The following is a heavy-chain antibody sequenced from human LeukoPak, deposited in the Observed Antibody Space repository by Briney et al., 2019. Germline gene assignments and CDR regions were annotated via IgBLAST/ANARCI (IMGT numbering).Heavy chain of an antibody. V-gene: IGHV4-34*01. CDR1: GGSFSGYY. Sequence: SETLSLTCAVYGGSFSGYYWSWIRQPPGKGLEWIGEINHSGSTNYNPSLKSRVTISVDTSKNQFSLKLSFVTAADTAVYYCARGGPDIVVVTAIQFFDYWGQGTLVTVSS. CDR2: INHSGST. CDR3: ARGGPDIVVVTAIQFFDY. D-gene: IGHD2-21*02. J-gene: IGHJ4*02.